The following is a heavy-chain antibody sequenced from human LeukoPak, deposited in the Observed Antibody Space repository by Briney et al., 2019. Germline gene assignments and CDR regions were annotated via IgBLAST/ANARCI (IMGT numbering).Heavy chain of an antibody. Sequence: ASVKVSCKASGYSFRSYYINWVRQAPGQGLEWMGLINPGGDYTKYAQTFQGRVTMTRDTSTNTVYMHLSSLRSEDTAIYYCAREGSRSSLGGYGYWGQGTPVTVSS. CDR1: GYSFRSYY. CDR3: AREGSRSSLGGYGY. CDR2: INPGGDYT. V-gene: IGHV1-46*01. J-gene: IGHJ4*02. D-gene: IGHD6-6*01.